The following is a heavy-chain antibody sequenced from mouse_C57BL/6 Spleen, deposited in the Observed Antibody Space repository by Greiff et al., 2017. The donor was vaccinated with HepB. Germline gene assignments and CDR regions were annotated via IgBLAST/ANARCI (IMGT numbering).Heavy chain of an antibody. J-gene: IGHJ4*01. V-gene: IGHV1-66*01. CDR1: GYSFTSYY. D-gene: IGHD2-1*01. CDR2: IYPGSGNT. Sequence: QVQLQQSGPELVKPGASVKISCKASGYSFTSYYIHWVKQRPGQGLEWIGWIYPGSGNTKYNEKFKGKATLTADTSSSTAYMQLSSLTSEDSAVYYCASVIDYGNYEGLWNYAMDYWGQGTSVTVSS. CDR3: ASVIDYGNYEGLWNYAMDY.